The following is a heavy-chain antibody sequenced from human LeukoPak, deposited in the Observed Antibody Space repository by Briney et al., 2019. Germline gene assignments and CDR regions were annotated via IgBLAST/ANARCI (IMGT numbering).Heavy chain of an antibody. D-gene: IGHD3-3*01. V-gene: IGHV4-34*01. CDR1: GGSFSGYY. CDR2: INHSGST. CDR3: ARRSISITIFGVVIHSYFDY. Sequence: PSETLSLTCAVYGGSFSGYYWCWIRQPPGKGLEWIGEINHSGSTNYNPSLKSRVTISVDTSKNQFSLKLSSVTAADTAVYYCARRSISITIFGVVIHSYFDYWGQGTLVTVSS. J-gene: IGHJ4*02.